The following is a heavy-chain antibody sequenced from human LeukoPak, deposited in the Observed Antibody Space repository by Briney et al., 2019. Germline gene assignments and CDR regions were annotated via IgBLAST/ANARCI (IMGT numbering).Heavy chain of an antibody. CDR1: GFTFTSYA. CDR2: ISGDGGST. J-gene: IGHJ4*02. V-gene: IGHV3-23*01. D-gene: IGHD2-15*01. CDR3: AKGRRDIVVVVPATPSDF. Sequence: GGSLRLSCAASGFTFTSYAMSWVRQAPGKGLEWVSIISGDGGSTFYADSVKGRFTISRDNSKNTLYLQMNSLRAEDTAVYYCAKGRRDIVVVVPATPSDFWGQGTLVTVSS.